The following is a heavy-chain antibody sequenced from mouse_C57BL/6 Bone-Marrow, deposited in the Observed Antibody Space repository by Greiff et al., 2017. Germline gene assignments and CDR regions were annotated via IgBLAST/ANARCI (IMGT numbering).Heavy chain of an antibody. Sequence: QVQLQQSGAELVRPGASVTLSCKASGYTFTDYEMHWVKQTPVHGLEWIGAIDPETGGTAYNQKFKGKAILTADKSSSTAYMELRSLTSEDSAVYDGTDYYGSSYEYYARDDWGQGTAVTVSS. V-gene: IGHV1-15*01. CDR3: TDYYGSSYEYYARDD. CDR1: GYTFTDYE. CDR2: IDPETGGT. J-gene: IGHJ4*01. D-gene: IGHD1-1*01.